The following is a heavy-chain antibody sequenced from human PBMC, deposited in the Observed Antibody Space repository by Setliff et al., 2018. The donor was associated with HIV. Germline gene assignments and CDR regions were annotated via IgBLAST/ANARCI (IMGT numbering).Heavy chain of an antibody. D-gene: IGHD6-13*01. CDR3: AKDPFTSSWYGFDY. Sequence: PGGSLRLSCAASGFIFDRYGMHWVRQAPGKGLEWVALIWYDGSHETYADSVRGRFSISRDNSKNTLYLQMDSLRPEDTGFYYCAKDPFTSSWYGFDYWGQGARVTVSS. V-gene: IGHV3-30*02. CDR2: IWYDGSHE. CDR1: GFIFDRYG. J-gene: IGHJ4*02.